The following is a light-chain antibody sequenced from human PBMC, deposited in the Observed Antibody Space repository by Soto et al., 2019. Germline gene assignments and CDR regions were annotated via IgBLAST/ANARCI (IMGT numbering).Light chain of an antibody. Sequence: DIQMTQYPSTLSASVGDRVIITCRASQSISSWLAWYQQKPGKAPKLLISKASNLESGVPSRFSGSGSGTEFTLTVSSLQPDDFETYYCQQYYSYWTFGQGTKVEIK. CDR3: QQYYSYWT. V-gene: IGKV1-5*03. J-gene: IGKJ1*01. CDR2: KAS. CDR1: QSISSW.